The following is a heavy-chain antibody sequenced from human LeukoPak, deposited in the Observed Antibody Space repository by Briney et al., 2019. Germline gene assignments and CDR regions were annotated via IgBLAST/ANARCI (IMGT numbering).Heavy chain of an antibody. CDR2: INHSGST. J-gene: IGHJ4*02. CDR1: GGSFSGYY. Sequence: PSETLSLTCAVYGGSFSGYYWSWIRQPPGKGLEWIGEINHSGSTNHNPSLKSRVTISVDTSKNQFSLKLSSVTAADTAVYYCARGVGVLRPYYFDYWGQGTLVTVSS. V-gene: IGHV4-34*01. D-gene: IGHD4/OR15-4a*01. CDR3: ARGVGVLRPYYFDY.